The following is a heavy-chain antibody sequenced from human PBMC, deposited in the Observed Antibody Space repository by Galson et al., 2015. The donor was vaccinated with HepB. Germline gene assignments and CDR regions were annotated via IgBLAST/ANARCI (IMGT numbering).Heavy chain of an antibody. CDR1: GYTFTRYG. CDR3: ARAYYYDSSGYYHWGGHFDY. J-gene: IGHJ4*02. D-gene: IGHD3-22*01. V-gene: IGHV1-18*01. Sequence: SVKVSCKASGYTFTRYGISWVRQAPGQGLEWMGWISAYNGNTNYAQKLQGRVTMTTDTSTSTAYMELRSLRSDDTAVYYCARAYYYDSSGYYHWGGHFDYWGQGTLVTVSS. CDR2: ISAYNGNT.